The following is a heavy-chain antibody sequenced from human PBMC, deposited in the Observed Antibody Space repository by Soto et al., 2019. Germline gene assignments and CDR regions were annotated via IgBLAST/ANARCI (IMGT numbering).Heavy chain of an antibody. V-gene: IGHV4-59*12. CDR2: NYYSGIT. CDR3: ARGSSIAGLYYGMDV. J-gene: IGHJ6*02. CDR1: GVTISSYY. D-gene: IGHD6-6*01. Sequence: PSETLSLTCTVSGVTISSYYWILLRKTPGKGLEWIGYNYYSGITYYNPSLKSRVTISLDTSKNQFSLKLSSVTAADTAVYYCARGSSIAGLYYGMDVWGQGTTVTVSS.